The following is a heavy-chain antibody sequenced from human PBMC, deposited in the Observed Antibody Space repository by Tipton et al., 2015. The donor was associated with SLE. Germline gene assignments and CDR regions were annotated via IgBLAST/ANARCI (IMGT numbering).Heavy chain of an antibody. CDR1: GGSFSTYY. CDR3: AREGGGEYCGGDCYPSGDI. D-gene: IGHD2-21*01. Sequence: TLSLTCAVYGGSFSTYYWSLIRQPPGKGLEWIGYIYYSGSINYHPPLTSRVTLSVDTSKNQFSLKLSSVTAADTAVYYCAREGGGEYCGGDCYPSGDIWGQGTMVTVSS. V-gene: IGHV4-59*12. CDR2: IYYSGSI. J-gene: IGHJ3*02.